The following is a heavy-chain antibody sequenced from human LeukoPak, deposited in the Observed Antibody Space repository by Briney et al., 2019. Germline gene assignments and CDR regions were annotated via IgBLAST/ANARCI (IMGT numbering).Heavy chain of an antibody. CDR1: GGSISSSTYY. CDR3: AGRTYYDFWRPKYYFDY. V-gene: IGHV4-39*07. D-gene: IGHD3-3*01. Sequence: SETLSLTCSVSGGSISSSTYYWGWIRQPPGKGLEWIGEINHSGSTNYNPSLKSRVTISVDTSKNQFSLKLSSVTAADTAVYYCAGRTYYDFWRPKYYFDYWGQGTLVTVSS. J-gene: IGHJ4*02. CDR2: INHSGST.